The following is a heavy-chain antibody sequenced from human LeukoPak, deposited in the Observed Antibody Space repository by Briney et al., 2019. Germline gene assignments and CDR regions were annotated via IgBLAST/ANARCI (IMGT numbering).Heavy chain of an antibody. D-gene: IGHD3-10*01. CDR1: GYSFTSYW. CDR2: IYPGDSDT. V-gene: IGHV5-51*01. Sequence: GESLKISCKGSGYSFTSYWIGWVRQMPGKGLEWMGIIYPGDSDTRYSPSFQGQVTISADKSISTAYLQWSSLKASDTAMYYCARQSLSYYYGSGSYRHYYYYHMDVWGKGTTVTVSS. J-gene: IGHJ6*03. CDR3: ARQSLSYYYGSGSYRHYYYYHMDV.